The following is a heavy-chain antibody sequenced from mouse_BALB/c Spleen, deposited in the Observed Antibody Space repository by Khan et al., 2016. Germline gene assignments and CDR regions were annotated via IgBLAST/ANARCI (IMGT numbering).Heavy chain of an antibody. CDR2: IDPANGNT. J-gene: IGHJ3*01. Sequence: EVQLQESGAELVKPGASVKLSCTTSGFNIKDTYMYWVKQRPEQGLEWIGRIDPANGNTKYDPKFQGKATITADTSSNTAYLQFSSLTSADTAVYYCDRGYEAWFAYWGQGTLVTVSA. CDR3: DRGYEAWFAY. CDR1: GFNIKDTY. V-gene: IGHV14-3*02. D-gene: IGHD2-10*02.